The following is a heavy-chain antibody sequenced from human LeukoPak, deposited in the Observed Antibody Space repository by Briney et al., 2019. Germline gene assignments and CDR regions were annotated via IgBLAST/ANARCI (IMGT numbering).Heavy chain of an antibody. V-gene: IGHV4-39*07. J-gene: IGHJ4*02. CDR3: AKDSTGTYLRSWDY. CDR1: GGSISSSSYY. D-gene: IGHD1-26*01. Sequence: SETLSLTCTVSGGSISSSSYYWGWIRQPPGKGLEWIGSIYYSGSTYYNPSLKSRVTISVDTSKNQFSLKLSSVTAADTAVYYCAKDSTGTYLRSWDYWGQETLVTVSS. CDR2: IYYSGST.